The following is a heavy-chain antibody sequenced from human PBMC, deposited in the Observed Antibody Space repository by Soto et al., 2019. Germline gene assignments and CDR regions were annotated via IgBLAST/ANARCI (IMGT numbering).Heavy chain of an antibody. Sequence: QVQLVESGGGVVQPGRSLRLSCAASGFTFSSYGMHWVRQAPGKGLEWVAVISYDGSNKYYADSVKGRFTISRDNSKNTLYLQMNSLRAEDTAVYYCAKDGGQQRLSAGRYYYYYYGMDVWGQGTTVTVSS. V-gene: IGHV3-30*18. CDR1: GFTFSSYG. CDR2: ISYDGSNK. J-gene: IGHJ6*02. D-gene: IGHD6-25*01. CDR3: AKDGGQQRLSAGRYYYYYYGMDV.